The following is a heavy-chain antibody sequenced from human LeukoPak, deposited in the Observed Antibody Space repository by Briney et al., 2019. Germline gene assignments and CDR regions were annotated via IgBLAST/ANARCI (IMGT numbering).Heavy chain of an antibody. CDR3: ATSFRYCSSTSCRAFDI. CDR2: IKQDGSEK. D-gene: IGHD2-2*01. J-gene: IGHJ3*02. Sequence: GGSLRLSCAASGFTFSNYWMSWVRQAPGKGLEWVANIKQDGSEKYYVDSVKGQFTISRDNAKNSLYLQMNSLRAEDTAVYYCATSFRYCSSTSCRAFDIWGQGTMVTVSS. V-gene: IGHV3-7*01. CDR1: GFTFSNYW.